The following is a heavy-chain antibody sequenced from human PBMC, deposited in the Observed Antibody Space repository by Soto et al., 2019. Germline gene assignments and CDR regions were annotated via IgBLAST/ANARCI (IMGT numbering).Heavy chain of an antibody. Sequence: ASVKVSCKGSGYSFSIYGIRRVRQAPGQRVAWMGWIRAYHGNTNYAQKLQGRVTMTTETSTSTAYMELKSLRSDDTAVYYCARVPLGGYYYWDVWGKGNTSTVCS. CDR3: ARVPLGGYYYWDV. D-gene: IGHD2-15*01. CDR1: GYSFSIYG. CDR2: IRAYHGNT. V-gene: IGHV1-18*01. J-gene: IGHJ6*03.